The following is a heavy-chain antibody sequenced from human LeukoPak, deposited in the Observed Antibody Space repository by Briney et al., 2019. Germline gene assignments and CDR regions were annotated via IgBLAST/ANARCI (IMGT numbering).Heavy chain of an antibody. CDR2: IYYSGST. V-gene: IGHV4-30-4*08. Sequence: PSQTLSLTCTVSGGSISSGDYYWGWIRQPPGKGLEWIGYIYYSGSTYYNPSLKSRVTISVDTSKNQFSLKLSSVTAADTAVYYCATTRGGYYYDSSGYGRYGWFDPWGQGTLVTVSS. D-gene: IGHD3-22*01. CDR3: ATTRGGYYYDSSGYGRYGWFDP. CDR1: GGSISSGDYY. J-gene: IGHJ5*02.